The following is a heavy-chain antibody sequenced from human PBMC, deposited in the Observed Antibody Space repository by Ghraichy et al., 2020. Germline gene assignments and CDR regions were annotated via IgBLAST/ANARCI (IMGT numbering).Heavy chain of an antibody. J-gene: IGHJ4*02. CDR3: ARGFRNLSVMVVVPAAIDGFDY. V-gene: IGHV4-34*01. D-gene: IGHD2-2*01. CDR2: INHRGST. Sequence: SETLSLTCAVYGGSFSGYYWSWIRQPPGKGLEWIGEINHRGSTNYNPSLKSRVTISVDTSKNQFSLKLSSVTAADTAVYYCARGFRNLSVMVVVPAAIDGFDYGGQGTLVTVSS. CDR1: GGSFSGYY.